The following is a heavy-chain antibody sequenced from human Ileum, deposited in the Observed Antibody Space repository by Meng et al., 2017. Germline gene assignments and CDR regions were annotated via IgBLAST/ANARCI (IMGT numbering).Heavy chain of an antibody. D-gene: IGHD2-21*01. Sequence: VPLQESGPGLGKPSGTLSLTCAVSGDSISSRDWWSWVRQPPGKGLEWIGEISQESGRTNYNPSLKSRVTISLDKSKNQFSLNLNSVTAADTAVYYCVRNEGYSLGDWGQGTLVTVSS. CDR3: VRNEGYSLGD. V-gene: IGHV4-4*02. CDR1: GDSISSRDW. CDR2: ISQESGRT. J-gene: IGHJ4*02.